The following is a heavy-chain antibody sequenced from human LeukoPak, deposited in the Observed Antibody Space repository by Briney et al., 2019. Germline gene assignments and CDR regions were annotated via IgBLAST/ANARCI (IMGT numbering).Heavy chain of an antibody. CDR3: ARGRDGYRDY. V-gene: IGHV4-34*01. CDR2: INHSGST. D-gene: IGHD5-24*01. Sequence: SETLSLTCAVYGGSFSGYYWSWIRQPPGKGLEWIGEINHSGSTNYNPSLKSRVTISVDTPKNQFSLKLSSVTAADTAVYYCARGRDGYRDYWGQGTLVTVSS. J-gene: IGHJ4*02. CDR1: GGSFSGYY.